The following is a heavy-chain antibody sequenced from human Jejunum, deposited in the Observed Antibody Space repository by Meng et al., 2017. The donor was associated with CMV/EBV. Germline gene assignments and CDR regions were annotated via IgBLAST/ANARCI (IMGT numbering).Heavy chain of an antibody. CDR3: ARDILIGYIRHNYFDP. CDR2: ISTGGST. V-gene: IGHV4-61*02. J-gene: IGHJ5*02. D-gene: IGHD3-9*01. Sequence: LQGLGPGLLKPSQTLSLTCTVSGGSIGSDDFWSWLRQPAGKGLEWIGRISTGGSTSYNPSLKSRVALSLDTSKNQFSLRLSSVTAADTAIYYCARDILIGYIRHNYFDPWGQGTLVTVSS. CDR1: GGSIGSDDF.